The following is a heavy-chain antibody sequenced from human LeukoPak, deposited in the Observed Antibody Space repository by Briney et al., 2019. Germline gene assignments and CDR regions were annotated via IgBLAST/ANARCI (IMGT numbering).Heavy chain of an antibody. J-gene: IGHJ1*01. CDR2: IYHSGST. D-gene: IGHD6-13*01. Sequence: SETLSLTCTVSGGSISSSSYYWGWIRQPPGKGLEWIGSIYHSGSTYYNPSLKSRVTISVDTSKNQFSLKLSSVTAADTAVYYCARAGIAAAGYTYFQHWGQGTLVTVSS. CDR3: ARAGIAAAGYTYFQH. CDR1: GGSISSSSYY. V-gene: IGHV4-39*07.